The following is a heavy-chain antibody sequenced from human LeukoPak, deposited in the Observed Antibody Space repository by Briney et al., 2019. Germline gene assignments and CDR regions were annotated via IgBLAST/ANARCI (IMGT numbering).Heavy chain of an antibody. CDR1: GGTSSSYA. D-gene: IGHD2-21*02. CDR2: IIPICGTA. Sequence: SVKVSCKASGGTSSSYAISWVRQAPGQGLEWMGGIIPICGTANYAQKFQGRVTITADESTSTAYMELSSLRSEDTAVYYCASAYCGGHSYSLSYWFDPWGQGTLVTVSS. V-gene: IGHV1-69*13. J-gene: IGHJ5*02. CDR3: ASAYCGGHSYSLSYWFDP.